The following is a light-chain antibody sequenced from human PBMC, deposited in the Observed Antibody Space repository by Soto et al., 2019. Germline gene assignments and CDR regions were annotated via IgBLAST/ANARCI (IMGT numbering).Light chain of an antibody. J-gene: IGKJ1*01. Sequence: EIVLTQSPGTLSLSPGERGTLSCRASQNLGTLYLAWFQQKSGQAPRLLIYSASRRATGIPDRFTGSGSGTDFTLTINRVEPEDLAVYFCQQYAGSPRTFGQGTKVDIK. CDR1: QNLGTLY. V-gene: IGKV3-20*01. CDR2: SAS. CDR3: QQYAGSPRT.